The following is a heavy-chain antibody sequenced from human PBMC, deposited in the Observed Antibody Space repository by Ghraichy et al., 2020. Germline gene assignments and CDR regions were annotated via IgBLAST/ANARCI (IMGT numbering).Heavy chain of an antibody. D-gene: IGHD3-3*01. V-gene: IGHV3-23*01. CDR2: ISSSGGST. CDR3: AKNAIFGVVIILGWFDP. J-gene: IGHJ5*02. Sequence: GGSLRLSCAASGFTFSSYAMSWVRQAPGKGLEWVSAISSSGGSTYYADSVKGRFTISRDNSKNTLYLQMNSLRAEDTAVYYCAKNAIFGVVIILGWFDPWGQGTLVTVSS. CDR1: GFTFSSYA.